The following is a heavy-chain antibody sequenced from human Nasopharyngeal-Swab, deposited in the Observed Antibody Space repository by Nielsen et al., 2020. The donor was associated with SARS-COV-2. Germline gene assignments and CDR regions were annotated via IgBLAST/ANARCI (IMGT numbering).Heavy chain of an antibody. J-gene: IGHJ6*03. CDR3: AVHSGYDLYYYYYMDV. Sequence: GGSLRLSCAASAFTFSNFAMSWVRQAPGKALEWVSVIDGTGDSSYYAGSVKGRFTISRDNSKNTLYLQMNSLRAEDTAVYYCAVHSGYDLYYYYYMDVWGKGTTVTVSS. CDR1: AFTFSNFA. V-gene: IGHV3-23*01. CDR2: IDGTGDSS. D-gene: IGHD5-12*01.